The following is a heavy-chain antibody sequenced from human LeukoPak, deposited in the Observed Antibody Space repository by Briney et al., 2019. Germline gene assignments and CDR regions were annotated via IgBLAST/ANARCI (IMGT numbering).Heavy chain of an antibody. CDR3: SRSDGASDFDY. V-gene: IGHV6-1*01. CDR1: GDSVSSNRAS. J-gene: IGHJ4*02. Sequence: SQTLSLTCAISGDSVSSNRASWTWIRQSPSRGLEWLGRTYYRSKWYNDYAVSLKSRISINPDTSKNQFSLQLDSVTPEDTAVYYCSRSDGASDFDYWGQGTLVTVSS. CDR2: TYYRSKWYN. D-gene: IGHD5-24*01.